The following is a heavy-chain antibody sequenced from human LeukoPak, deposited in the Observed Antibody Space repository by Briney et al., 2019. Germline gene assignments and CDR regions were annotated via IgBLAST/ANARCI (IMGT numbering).Heavy chain of an antibody. CDR1: GFTFSSYR. CDR2: INSDGSST. V-gene: IGHV3-74*01. D-gene: IGHD3-10*01. J-gene: IGHJ4*02. Sequence: GGSLRLSCAASGFTFSSYRMHWVRQAPGKGLVWVSRINSDGSSTIYADSVKGRFTISRDNSKNTLYLQMNSLRAEDTAVYYCAREYGSVLGDYWGQGTLVTVSS. CDR3: AREYGSVLGDY.